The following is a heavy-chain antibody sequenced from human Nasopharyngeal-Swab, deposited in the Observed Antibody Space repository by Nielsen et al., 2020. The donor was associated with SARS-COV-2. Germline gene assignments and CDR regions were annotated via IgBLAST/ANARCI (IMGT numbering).Heavy chain of an antibody. D-gene: IGHD6-19*01. CDR3: AKDDRRSQWLVDYYYGMDV. Sequence: GESLKISCAASGFTFSSYAMSWVRQAPGKGLEWVSAISGSGGSTYYADSVKGRFTIFRDNSKNTLYLQMNSLRAEDTAVYYCAKDDRRSQWLVDYYYGMDVWGQGTTVTVSS. V-gene: IGHV3-23*01. CDR2: ISGSGGST. J-gene: IGHJ6*02. CDR1: GFTFSSYA.